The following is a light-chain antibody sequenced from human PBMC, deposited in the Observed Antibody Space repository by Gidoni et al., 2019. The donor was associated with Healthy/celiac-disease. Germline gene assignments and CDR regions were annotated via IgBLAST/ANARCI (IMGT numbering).Light chain of an antibody. V-gene: IGLV1-51*01. CDR1: SSNIVNNY. CDR2: DNN. J-gene: IGLJ3*02. Sequence: QSVLTPPPSVSAAPGQKVTISCSGSSSNIVNNYVSWYQQLPGTAPKLLIYDNNKRPSGIPDRFSGSKSGTSATLGITGLQTGDEADYYCGTWDSSLSAGVFGGGTKLTVL. CDR3: GTWDSSLSAGV.